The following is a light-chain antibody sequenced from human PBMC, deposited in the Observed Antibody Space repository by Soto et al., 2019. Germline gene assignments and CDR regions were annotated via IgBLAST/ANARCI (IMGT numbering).Light chain of an antibody. J-gene: IGLJ3*02. CDR3: SSYKGTITLV. Sequence: QSVLTQPASVSGSPGQSITISCTGTSSDIGTYDFVSWYQQHPGKAPKLIIYDVTYRPSGVSNRFSGSKSGNTASLTISGLQAEDEADYYCSSYKGTITLVFGGGTKLTVL. V-gene: IGLV2-14*03. CDR2: DVT. CDR1: SSDIGTYDF.